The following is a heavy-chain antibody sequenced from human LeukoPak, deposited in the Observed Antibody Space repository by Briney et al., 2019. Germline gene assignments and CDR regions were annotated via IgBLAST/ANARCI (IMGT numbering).Heavy chain of an antibody. D-gene: IGHD2-2*01. V-gene: IGHV3-30*03. CDR3: ARGYCSSATCRHFDY. CDR2: ISNDGSTK. CDR1: GFTFSSSG. J-gene: IGHJ4*02. Sequence: QPGRSLRLSCAASGFTFSSSGMHWVRQAPGTGLEWVAVISNDGSTKYYADSVKGRFTISRDNSNNTLYLQMNSLRAEDTAMYYCARGYCSSATCRHFDYWGQGALVTVSS.